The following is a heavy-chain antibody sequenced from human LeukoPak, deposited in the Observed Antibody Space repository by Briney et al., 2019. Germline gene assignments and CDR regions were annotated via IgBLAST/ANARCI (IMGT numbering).Heavy chain of an antibody. Sequence: QSGGSLRLSCAASGFTFSRYAMHWVRQAPGKGLEWVAVISSDGSSKYYADSVKGRFTISRDNSKNTLYLQINSLRAEDTAVYYCAKGYGLQLVNNWFDPWGQGTLVSVSS. CDR3: AKGYGLQLVNNWFDP. V-gene: IGHV3-30-3*01. J-gene: IGHJ5*02. CDR2: ISSDGSSK. D-gene: IGHD6-13*01. CDR1: GFTFSRYA.